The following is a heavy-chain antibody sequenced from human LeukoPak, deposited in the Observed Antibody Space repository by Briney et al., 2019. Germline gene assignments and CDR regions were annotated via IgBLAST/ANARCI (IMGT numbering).Heavy chain of an antibody. Sequence: ASVTVSCKASGYTFTSYGISWVRQAPGQGLEWMGWISAYNGNTNYAQKLQGRVTMTTDTSTCTAYMELRSLRSDDTAVYYCARDVSDGQLLDYWGQGTLVTVSS. CDR1: GYTFTSYG. J-gene: IGHJ4*02. D-gene: IGHD6-6*01. V-gene: IGHV1-18*01. CDR2: ISAYNGNT. CDR3: ARDVSDGQLLDY.